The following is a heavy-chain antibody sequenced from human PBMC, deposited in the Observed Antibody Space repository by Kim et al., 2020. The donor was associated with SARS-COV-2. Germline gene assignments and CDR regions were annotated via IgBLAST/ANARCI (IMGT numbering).Heavy chain of an antibody. CDR3: AKVTLKEAAAISIRAFDY. Sequence: GGSLRLSCAASGFTFSSYAMSWVRQAPGKGLEWVSAISGSGGSTYYADSVKGRFTISRDNSKNTLYLQMNSLRAEDTAVYYCAKVTLKEAAAISIRAFDYWGQGTLVTVSS. D-gene: IGHD2-2*01. CDR1: GFTFSSYA. J-gene: IGHJ4*02. V-gene: IGHV3-23*01. CDR2: ISGSGGST.